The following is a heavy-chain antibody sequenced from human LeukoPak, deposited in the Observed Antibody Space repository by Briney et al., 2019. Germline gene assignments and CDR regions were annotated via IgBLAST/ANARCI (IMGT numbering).Heavy chain of an antibody. D-gene: IGHD2-2*01. V-gene: IGHV1-2*02. CDR2: INPNDGAT. Sequence: GASVKVSCKASGYTFTDCYMHWVRQAPGQGFEWMGWINPNDGATNYAQKFQGRVTMTRDTSISTAHMEVSRLRSDDTAVYYCARANFLYCSSSTCLFDYWGQGTLVTVSS. CDR1: GYTFTDCY. J-gene: IGHJ4*02. CDR3: ARANFLYCSSSTCLFDY.